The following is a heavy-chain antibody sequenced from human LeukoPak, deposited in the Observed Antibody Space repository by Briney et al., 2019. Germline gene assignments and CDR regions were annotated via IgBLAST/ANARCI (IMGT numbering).Heavy chain of an antibody. CDR3: ARWLQGDELYGYWYFDL. J-gene: IGHJ2*01. D-gene: IGHD5-24*01. V-gene: IGHV4-39*07. Sequence: PSETLSLTCTVSGGSISSSSYYLGWIRQPPGKGLEWVGSIYYSGSTYYNPSLKSRVTISVDTSKNQFSLKLSSVTAADTAVYYCARWLQGDELYGYWYFDLWGRGTLVTVSS. CDR1: GGSISSSSYY. CDR2: IYYSGST.